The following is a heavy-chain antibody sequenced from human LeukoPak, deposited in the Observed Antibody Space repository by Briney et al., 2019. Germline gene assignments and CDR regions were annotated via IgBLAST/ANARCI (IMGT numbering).Heavy chain of an antibody. CDR3: ARGVVRYGDYFDY. CDR1: GFTFSSYW. Sequence: GGSLRLSCAASGFTFSSYWMSWVRQAPGKGLEWVANIKQDGSEKYYVASVKGRFTISRDNAKNSLYLQMNSLRAEDTAVYYCARGVVRYGDYFDYWGQGTLVTVSS. D-gene: IGHD4-17*01. V-gene: IGHV3-7*01. J-gene: IGHJ4*02. CDR2: IKQDGSEK.